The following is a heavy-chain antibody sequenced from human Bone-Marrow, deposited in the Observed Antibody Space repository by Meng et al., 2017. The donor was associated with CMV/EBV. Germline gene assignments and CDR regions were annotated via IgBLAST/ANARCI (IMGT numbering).Heavy chain of an antibody. CDR3: ARTAYNWNYVGFEKIYYFDY. J-gene: IGHJ4*02. CDR2: ISYDGSDK. D-gene: IGHD1-7*01. Sequence: GESLKISCAASGFTFSSYIIHWVRQAPGKGLEWVAVISYDGSDKHYADSVKGRFTISRDNSKNTLYLQMYSLRAEDTAVYYCARTAYNWNYVGFEKIYYFDYWGQGTLVTVSS. V-gene: IGHV3-30*03. CDR1: GFTFSSYI.